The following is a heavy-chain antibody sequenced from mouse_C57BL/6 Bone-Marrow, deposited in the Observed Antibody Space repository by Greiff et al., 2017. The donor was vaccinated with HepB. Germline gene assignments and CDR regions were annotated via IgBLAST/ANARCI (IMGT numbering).Heavy chain of an antibody. CDR1: GYTFTSYD. V-gene: IGHV1-85*01. Sequence: VQGVESGPELVKPGASVKLSCKASGYTFTSYDINWVKQRPGQGLEWIGWFYPRDGSTKYNEKFKGKATLTVDTSSSTAYMELHSLTSEDSAVYFCARRGYDYGAWFAYWGQGTLVTVSA. J-gene: IGHJ3*01. CDR2: FYPRDGST. CDR3: ARRGYDYGAWFAY. D-gene: IGHD2-4*01.